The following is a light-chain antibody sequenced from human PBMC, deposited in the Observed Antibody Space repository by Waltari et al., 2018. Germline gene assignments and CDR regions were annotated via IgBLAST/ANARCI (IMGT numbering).Light chain of an antibody. CDR3: CSYAGTPRVV. CDR1: NNDLGSYNL. J-gene: IGLJ2*01. Sequence: QSALPQTASVSGSPGQSITISCTGTNNDLGSYNLVSWYQQHPGKAPQVIIFEVNKRPSGVSNRFSGSKSGNTASLTVSGLHPEDEADYYCCSYAGTPRVVFGGGTKLTVL. CDR2: EVN. V-gene: IGLV2-23*02.